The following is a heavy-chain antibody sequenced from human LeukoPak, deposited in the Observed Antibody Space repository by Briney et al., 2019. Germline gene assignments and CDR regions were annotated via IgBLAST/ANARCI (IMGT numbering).Heavy chain of an antibody. D-gene: IGHD2-15*01. CDR1: GGSISSGGYY. CDR2: IYYSGST. Sequence: SETLSLTCTVSGGSISSGGYYWSWIRQHPGKGLEWIGYIYYSGSTYYNPSLKSRVTISVDTSKNQFSLKLSSVTAADTAVYYCARVGNGYCSGGSCFATANPIDHWGQGTLVTVSS. CDR3: ARVGNGYCSGGSCFATANPIDH. J-gene: IGHJ5*02. V-gene: IGHV4-31*03.